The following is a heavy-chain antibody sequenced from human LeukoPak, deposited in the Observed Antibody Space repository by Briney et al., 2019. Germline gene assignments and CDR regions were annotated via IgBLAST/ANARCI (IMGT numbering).Heavy chain of an antibody. CDR2: INPNSGGT. J-gene: IGHJ4*02. CDR1: GYTFTGYY. Sequence: ASVKVSCKASGYTFTGYYMHWVRQAPGQGLEWMGWINPNSGGTNYAQKFQGRVTMTRDTSISTAYMELRSLRSDDTAGYYCARDLYSRRMDYYGSGSYFAYWGQGTLVTVSS. V-gene: IGHV1-2*02. CDR3: ARDLYSRRMDYYGSGSYFAY. D-gene: IGHD3-10*01.